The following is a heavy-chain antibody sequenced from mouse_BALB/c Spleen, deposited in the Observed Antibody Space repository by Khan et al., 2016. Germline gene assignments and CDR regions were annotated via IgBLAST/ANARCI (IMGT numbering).Heavy chain of an antibody. Sequence: QVQLQQSGAELMKPGASVKISCKATGYTFSNYWIEWVKQRPGHGLEWIGEILSGSDTNNYNEKFKGKATFTADTSSNNAYMQLSSLTSEDSAVYYCARAPYYGNYDYVMDYWGQGTSVTVSS. J-gene: IGHJ4*01. CDR2: ILSGSDTN. D-gene: IGHD2-10*01. V-gene: IGHV1-9*01. CDR3: ARAPYYGNYDYVMDY. CDR1: GYTFSNYW.